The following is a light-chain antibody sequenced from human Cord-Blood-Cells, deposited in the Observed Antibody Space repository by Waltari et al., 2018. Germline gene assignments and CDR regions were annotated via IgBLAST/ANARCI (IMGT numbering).Light chain of an antibody. CDR3: QQYDNLPMYT. CDR1: QDISNY. J-gene: IGKJ2*01. Sequence: DIQMTQSPSSLSASVGDRVNITCQASQDISNYLNWYQQKPGKAPKLLIYDASNLETGVPSRLSGSGSGTDFTFTISSLQPEDIATYYCQQYDNLPMYTFGQGTKLEIK. V-gene: IGKV1-33*01. CDR2: DAS.